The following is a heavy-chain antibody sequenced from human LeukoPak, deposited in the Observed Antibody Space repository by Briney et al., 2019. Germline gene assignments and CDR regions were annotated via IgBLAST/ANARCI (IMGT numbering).Heavy chain of an antibody. CDR1: GYTFTSYG. CDR2: ISAYNGNT. CDR3: ARDSYDILTGYYSAAGLLDY. Sequence: ASVKVSCKASGYTFTSYGISWVRQAPGQGLEWMGWISAYNGNTNYAQKLQGRVTMTTDTSTSTAYMELRSLRSDDTAVYYCARDSYDILTGYYSAAGLLDYWGQGTLVTASS. V-gene: IGHV1-18*01. J-gene: IGHJ4*02. D-gene: IGHD3-9*01.